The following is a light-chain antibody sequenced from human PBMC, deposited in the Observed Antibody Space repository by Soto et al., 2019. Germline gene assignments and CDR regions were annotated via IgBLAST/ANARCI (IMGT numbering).Light chain of an antibody. V-gene: IGKV3-20*01. CDR1: QSVRSNS. Sequence: EIVLTQFPGTLSLSPGQRATLSCRASQSVRSNSLAWYQQKPGQAPRLPIYGASSRATDIPDRFSGSGSGTDFTLTISRLEPEDFAVYYCQQYGNSVTFGGGAKVEIK. CDR3: QQYGNSVT. CDR2: GAS. J-gene: IGKJ4*01.